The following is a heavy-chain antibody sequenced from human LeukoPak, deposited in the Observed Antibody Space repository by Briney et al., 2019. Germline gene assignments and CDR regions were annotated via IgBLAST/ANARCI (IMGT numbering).Heavy chain of an antibody. CDR2: ISYDESNK. J-gene: IGHJ6*02. CDR3: ARGTDTKPFWSGYWVDV. CDR1: GFTFSSSA. D-gene: IGHD3-3*01. V-gene: IGHV3-30*03. Sequence: GGSLRLSCAASGFTFSSSAMPWVRQAPGKGLEWVAVISYDESNKYYADSVKGRFTISRDNSKNTLYLQMNSLRAEDTAVYYCARGTDTKPFWSGYWVDVWGQGTTVTVSS.